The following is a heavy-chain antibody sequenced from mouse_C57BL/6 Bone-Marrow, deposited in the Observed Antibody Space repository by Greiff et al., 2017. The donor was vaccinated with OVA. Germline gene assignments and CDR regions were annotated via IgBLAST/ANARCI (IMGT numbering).Heavy chain of an antibody. D-gene: IGHD2-3*01. CDR2: IDPETGGT. CDR1: GYTFTDYE. CDR3: TRGAYDGYYVDWFAY. V-gene: IGHV1-15*01. J-gene: IGHJ3*01. Sequence: QVQLKESGAELVRPGASVTLSCKASGYTFTDYEMHWVKQTPVHGLEWIGAIDPETGGTAYNQKFKGKAILTADKSSSTAYMELRSLTSEDSAVYYCTRGAYDGYYVDWFAYWGQGTLVTVSA.